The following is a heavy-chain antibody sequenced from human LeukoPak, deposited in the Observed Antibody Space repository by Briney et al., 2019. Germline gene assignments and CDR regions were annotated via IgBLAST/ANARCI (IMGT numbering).Heavy chain of an antibody. Sequence: GASVKVSCKASGYTFTSYGISWVRQAPGQGLEWMGWISAYNGNTNYAQKLQGRVTMTTDTSTSTAYMELRSLRSDDTAVYYCARDPAWRFGELSWFDPWGQGTLVTVSS. CDR1: GYTFTSYG. V-gene: IGHV1-18*01. J-gene: IGHJ5*02. D-gene: IGHD3-10*01. CDR3: ARDPAWRFGELSWFDP. CDR2: ISAYNGNT.